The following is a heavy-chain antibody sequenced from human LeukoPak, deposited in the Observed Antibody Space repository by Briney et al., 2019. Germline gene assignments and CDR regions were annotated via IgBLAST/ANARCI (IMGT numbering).Heavy chain of an antibody. J-gene: IGHJ6*02. CDR2: INHSGST. D-gene: IGHD2-15*01. V-gene: IGHV4-34*01. Sequence: SETLSLTCAVYGGSFSGYYWSWIRQPPGKGLEWIGEINHSGSTNYNPSLKSRVTISVDTSKNQFSLKLSSVTAADTAVYYCARQLCSGGSCRRPSYYYYGMDVWGQGTTVTVSS. CDR1: GGSFSGYY. CDR3: ARQLCSGGSCRRPSYYYYGMDV.